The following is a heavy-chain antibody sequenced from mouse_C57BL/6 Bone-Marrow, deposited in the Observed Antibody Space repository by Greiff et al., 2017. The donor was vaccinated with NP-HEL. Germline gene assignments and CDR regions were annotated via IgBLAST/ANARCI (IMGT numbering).Heavy chain of an antibody. Sequence: EVQLVESGGDLVKPGGSLKLSCAASGFTFSSYGMSWVRQTPDKRLEWVATISSGGSYTYYPDSVKGRFTISRDNAKNTLYLQMSSLKSEDTAMYYCARQGVITTVPYYCDYWGQGTTLTVSS. CDR3: ARQGVITTVPYYCDY. D-gene: IGHD1-1*01. J-gene: IGHJ2*01. V-gene: IGHV5-6*01. CDR1: GFTFSSYG. CDR2: ISSGGSYT.